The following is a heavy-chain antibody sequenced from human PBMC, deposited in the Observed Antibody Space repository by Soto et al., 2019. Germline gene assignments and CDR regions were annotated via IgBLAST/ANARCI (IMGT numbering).Heavy chain of an antibody. CDR1: GGSISGSY. Sequence: QVQLQESGPGLVKPSETLSLTCTVSGGSISGSYWSWIRQPPGKGLEWIGYIFYIGNTKYNPSLKSRVTISVDTSKNQFSLKLSSVTAADTAVYYCARTYYYGSGTFDIWGQGTMVTVSS. V-gene: IGHV4-59*01. CDR2: IFYIGNT. J-gene: IGHJ3*02. D-gene: IGHD3-10*01. CDR3: ARTYYYGSGTFDI.